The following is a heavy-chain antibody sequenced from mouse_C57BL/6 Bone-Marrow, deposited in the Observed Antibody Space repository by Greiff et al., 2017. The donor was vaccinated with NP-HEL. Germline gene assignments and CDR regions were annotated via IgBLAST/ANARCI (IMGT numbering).Heavy chain of an antibody. CDR2: IDPSDSYT. V-gene: IGHV1-59*01. Sequence: QVQLQQPGAELVRPGTSVKLSCKASGYTFTSYWLHWVKQMPGQGLEWIGVIDPSDSYTNYHQKFKGKATLTLATSSSTSYMQLSSLKSEDTAVYYCASARDEYFDVGGTGTTVTVSS. CDR3: ASARDEYFDV. J-gene: IGHJ1*03. CDR1: GYTFTSYW. D-gene: IGHD3-3*01.